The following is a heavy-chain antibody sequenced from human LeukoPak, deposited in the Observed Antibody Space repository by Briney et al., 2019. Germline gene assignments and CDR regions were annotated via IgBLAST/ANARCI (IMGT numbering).Heavy chain of an antibody. CDR1: GGTFSSYT. D-gene: IGHD3-10*01. CDR2: IIPMFGTA. J-gene: IGHJ4*02. CDR3: ARGGITMVRGVITPYYFDY. V-gene: IGHV1-69*01. Sequence: SVKVSCKASGGTFSSYTISWVRQAPGQGLEWMGGIIPMFGTANYAQKFQGRVTITADESTSTAYMDLSSLRSEDTAVYYCARGGITMVRGVITPYYFDYWGQGTLVTVSS.